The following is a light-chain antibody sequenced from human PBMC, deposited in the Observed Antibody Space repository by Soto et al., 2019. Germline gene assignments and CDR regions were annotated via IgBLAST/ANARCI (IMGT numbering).Light chain of an antibody. V-gene: IGLV1-40*01. CDR2: GDY. CDR1: RTNIGASYD. J-gene: IGLJ2*01. CDR3: HSYDSSLSGPV. Sequence: QSVLTQPPSVSGAPGQRVTISCTGSRTNIGASYDVHWYQQLPGTAPKLLIFGDYKRPSGVPDRFSGSKSGTSAYLAITGLQAEDEGAYYCHSYDSSLSGPVFGGGTKLTVL.